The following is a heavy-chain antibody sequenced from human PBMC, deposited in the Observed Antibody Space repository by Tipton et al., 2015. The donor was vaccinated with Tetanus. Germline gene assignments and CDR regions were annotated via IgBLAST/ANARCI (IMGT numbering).Heavy chain of an antibody. D-gene: IGHD1-26*01. CDR2: IKQDGSEK. V-gene: IGHV3-7*01. CDR1: GFTFSSYW. Sequence: SLRLSCAASGFTFSSYWMSWVRQAPGKGLEWVANIKQDGSEKYYADSVKGRFTISRDNAKNSLFLQVNSLRAEDTAVYFCAKDRAGGSYYVFDDWGQGTLVTVSS. J-gene: IGHJ4*02. CDR3: AKDRAGGSYYVFDD.